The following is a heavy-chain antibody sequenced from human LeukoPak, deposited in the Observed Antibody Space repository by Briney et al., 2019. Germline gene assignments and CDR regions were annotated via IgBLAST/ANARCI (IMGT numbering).Heavy chain of an antibody. J-gene: IGHJ4*02. CDR1: GGSISSYY. D-gene: IGHD6-19*01. CDR2: IYYRGST. Sequence: SETLSLTCTVSGGSISSYYWSWVRQPPGEGREWVGYIYYRGSTNYNTSLKSRATRSVGNPKNQFSRQLSSVTAADTTVYYCAREQWLAFDYWGQGTLVTVSS. V-gene: IGHV4-59*01. CDR3: AREQWLAFDY.